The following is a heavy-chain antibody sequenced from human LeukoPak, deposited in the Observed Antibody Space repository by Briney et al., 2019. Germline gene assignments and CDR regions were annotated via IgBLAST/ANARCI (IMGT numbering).Heavy chain of an antibody. Sequence: GGSLTLSCAASGFTFSSYGMHWVSQAPGKGLEWVAVISYDGSNKYYADSVKGRFTISRDNSKNTLYLPMNSLRAEDTAVYYCARDPRCSSMSCYRSSFYGMGVWGQGTTVTVSS. D-gene: IGHD2-2*01. J-gene: IGHJ6*02. CDR2: ISYDGSNK. CDR3: ARDPRCSSMSCYRSSFYGMGV. CDR1: GFTFSSYG. V-gene: IGHV3-30*03.